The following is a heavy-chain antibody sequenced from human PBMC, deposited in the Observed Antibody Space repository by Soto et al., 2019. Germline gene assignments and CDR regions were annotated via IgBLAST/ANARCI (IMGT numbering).Heavy chain of an antibody. D-gene: IGHD6-13*01. V-gene: IGHV1-69*13. CDR3: ARERPSWAAAGSDAFDI. J-gene: IGHJ3*02. CDR2: IIPIFGTA. Sequence: ASVKVSCKASGGTFSSYAISWVRQAPGQGLEWMGGIIPIFGTANYAQKFQGRVTITADESTSTAYMELSSLRSEDTAVYYCARERPSWAAAGSDAFDIWGQGTMVTVSS. CDR1: GGTFSSYA.